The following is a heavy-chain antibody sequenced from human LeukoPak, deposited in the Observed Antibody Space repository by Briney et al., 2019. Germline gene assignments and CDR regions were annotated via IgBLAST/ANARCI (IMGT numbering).Heavy chain of an antibody. Sequence: GGSLRLSCAASGFTFSSYWMHWVRQAPGKGLVWVSRINSDGSSTSYADSVKGRFTISRDNAKNTLYLQMNSLRAEDTAVYYCAKGAAAGLFGANFDYWGQGTLVTVSS. CDR2: INSDGSST. CDR1: GFTFSSYW. D-gene: IGHD6-13*01. J-gene: IGHJ4*02. CDR3: AKGAAAGLFGANFDY. V-gene: IGHV3-74*01.